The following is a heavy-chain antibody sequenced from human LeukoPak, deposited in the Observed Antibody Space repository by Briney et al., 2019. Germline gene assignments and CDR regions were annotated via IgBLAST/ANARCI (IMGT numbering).Heavy chain of an antibody. Sequence: ASVKVSCKVSGYTLTELSMHWVRQAPGKGLEWMGGFDPEDGETIYAQKFRGRVTMTEDTSTDTAYMELSSLRSEDTAVYYCATAPAPTIFGVVIAHWGQGTLVTVSS. D-gene: IGHD3-3*01. CDR3: ATAPAPTIFGVVIAH. CDR1: GYTLTELS. V-gene: IGHV1-24*01. CDR2: FDPEDGET. J-gene: IGHJ4*02.